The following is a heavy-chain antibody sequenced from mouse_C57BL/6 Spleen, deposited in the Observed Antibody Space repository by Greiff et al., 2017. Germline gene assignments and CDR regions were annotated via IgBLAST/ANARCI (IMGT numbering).Heavy chain of an antibody. V-gene: IGHV14-4*01. CDR2: IDPENGDT. J-gene: IGHJ3*01. CDR3: TTAYYYGSSHLAY. CDR1: GFNIKDDY. D-gene: IGHD1-1*01. Sequence: EVQLQQSGAELVRPGASVKLSCTASGFNIKDDYMHWVKQRPEQGLEWIGWIDPENGDTEYASKFQGKATITADTSSNTAYLQLSSLTSEDTAVYYCTTAYYYGSSHLAYWGQGTLVTVSA.